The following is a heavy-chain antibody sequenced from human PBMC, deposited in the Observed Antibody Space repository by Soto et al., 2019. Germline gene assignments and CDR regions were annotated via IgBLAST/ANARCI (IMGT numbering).Heavy chain of an antibody. J-gene: IGHJ4*02. Sequence: ESGGGVVQPGKSLSLSCEVSGFTFSNYGMHWVRQAPGKGLQWVAVIWSDGSVKNYADSVKGRFTISRDNSKNMLYLNVNSLSAEDTAVYSCARDQSGWFDYWGQGTLVTVSS. CDR3: ARDQSGWFDY. V-gene: IGHV3-33*01. CDR2: IWSDGSVK. D-gene: IGHD6-19*01. CDR1: GFTFSNYG.